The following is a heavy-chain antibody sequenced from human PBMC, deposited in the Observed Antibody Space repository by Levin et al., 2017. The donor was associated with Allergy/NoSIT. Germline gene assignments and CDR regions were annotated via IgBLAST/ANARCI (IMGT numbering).Heavy chain of an antibody. Sequence: KVSCKGSGYSFTSYWIGWVRQMPGKGLEWMGIIYPGDSDTRYSPSFQGQVTISADKSISTAYLQWSSLKASDTAMYYCATVPSSSSSWYYFDYWGQGTLVTVSS. CDR3: ATVPSSSSSWYYFDY. V-gene: IGHV5-51*01. J-gene: IGHJ4*02. CDR2: IYPGDSDT. CDR1: GYSFTSYW. D-gene: IGHD6-13*01.